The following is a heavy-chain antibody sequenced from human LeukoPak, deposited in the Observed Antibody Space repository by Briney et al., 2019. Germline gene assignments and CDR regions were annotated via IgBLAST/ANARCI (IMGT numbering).Heavy chain of an antibody. J-gene: IGHJ3*01. CDR1: GFTFSTYW. Sequence: GGSLRLSCAASGFTFSTYWMHWIRQVPGKGLVWVSRITPPGDNTNYADSVRGRFTVSRDNAKNALYLQMNSLRAEDTAVYFCERDLGKTPAADLDVFVLGGKGTMVTV. CDR2: ITPPGDNT. V-gene: IGHV3-74*01. D-gene: IGHD3-3*01. CDR3: ERDLGKTPAADLDVFVL.